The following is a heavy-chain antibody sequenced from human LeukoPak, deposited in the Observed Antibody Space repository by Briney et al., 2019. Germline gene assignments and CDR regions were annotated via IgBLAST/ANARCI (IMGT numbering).Heavy chain of an antibody. J-gene: IGHJ3*02. CDR1: GGSISSSSYY. Sequence: PSETLSLTCTVSGGSISSSSYYWGWIRQPPGKGLEWIGSIYYSGSTYYNPSLKSRVTISVDTSKNQFSLKLSSVTAADTTVYYCARMDPPPSSWAQKDAFDIWGQGTMVTVSS. CDR2: IYYSGST. D-gene: IGHD6-13*01. V-gene: IGHV4-39*07. CDR3: ARMDPPPSSWAQKDAFDI.